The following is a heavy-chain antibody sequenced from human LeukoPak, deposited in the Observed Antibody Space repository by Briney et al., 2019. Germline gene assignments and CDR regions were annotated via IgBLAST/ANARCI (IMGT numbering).Heavy chain of an antibody. CDR2: LYYSGGT. Sequence: SETLSLTCTVSGGSISSSNYFWGWIRQPPGKGLEWIGSLYYSGGTYYNPSLKSRVTISLDTSKTQLSLKLSSVTAADTAVYYCASIIAVAGSGYYFDYWGQGTLVTVSS. V-gene: IGHV4-39*01. J-gene: IGHJ4*02. D-gene: IGHD6-19*01. CDR3: ASIIAVAGSGYYFDY. CDR1: GGSISSSNYF.